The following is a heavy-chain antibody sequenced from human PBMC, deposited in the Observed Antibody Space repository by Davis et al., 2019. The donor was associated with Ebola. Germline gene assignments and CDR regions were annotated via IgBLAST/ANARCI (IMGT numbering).Heavy chain of an antibody. Sequence: ASVKVSCKASGFTLTNYAIYWVRQAPGQRLEWMGWVHGGNGNTKYSQSFQGRVTITTDTSASTVYLDLTSLRYDDTAVFYCARASFGYNSGWYADYWGPGSLVTVSS. V-gene: IGHV1-3*01. CDR1: GFTLTNYA. D-gene: IGHD6-19*01. J-gene: IGHJ4*02. CDR3: ARASFGYNSGWYADY. CDR2: VHGGNGNT.